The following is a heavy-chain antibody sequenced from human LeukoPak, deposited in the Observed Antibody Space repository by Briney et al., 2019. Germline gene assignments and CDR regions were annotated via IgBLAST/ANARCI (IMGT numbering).Heavy chain of an antibody. V-gene: IGHV1-8*01. CDR2: MNPNSGNT. CDR3: ARTGGYMSSWDDWYFDL. J-gene: IGHJ2*01. CDR1: GYTFTSYD. Sequence: ASVKVSCKASGYTFTSYDINWVRQATGQGLEWMGWMNPNSGNTGYAQKFQRRVTMTRNTSISTAYMELSSLRSEDTAVYYCARTGGYMSSWDDWYFDLWGRGTLVTVSS. D-gene: IGHD2-15*01.